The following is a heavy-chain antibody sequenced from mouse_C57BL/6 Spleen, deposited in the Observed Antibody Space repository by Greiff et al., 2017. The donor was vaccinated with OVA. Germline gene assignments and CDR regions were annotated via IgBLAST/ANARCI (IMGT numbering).Heavy chain of an antibody. CDR3: ARELTGTWGNAMDY. V-gene: IGHV1-53*01. Sequence: QVQLQQSGTELVKPGASVKLSCKASGYTFTSYWMHWEKQRPGQGLEWIGNINPSNGGTNYNEKFKSKATLTVDKSSSTAYMQLSSLTSEDSAVYYCARELTGTWGNAMDYWGQGTSVTVSS. CDR2: INPSNGGT. CDR1: GYTFTSYW. J-gene: IGHJ4*01. D-gene: IGHD4-1*01.